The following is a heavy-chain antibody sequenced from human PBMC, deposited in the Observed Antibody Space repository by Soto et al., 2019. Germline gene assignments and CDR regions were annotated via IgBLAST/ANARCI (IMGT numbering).Heavy chain of an antibody. V-gene: IGHV3-7*01. CDR1: VFTFNTYW. CDR2: IKEDGSDK. Sequence: GWSLRLSCVSSVFTFNTYWMSWVRQAPEKGLEWVANIKEDGSDKYYVDSVKGRFTISRDNAKNLLYLQMNSLGAGDTAMYYCARFTRGSSGDYWGQGTLVTVSS. J-gene: IGHJ4*02. D-gene: IGHD6-25*01. CDR3: ARFTRGSSGDY.